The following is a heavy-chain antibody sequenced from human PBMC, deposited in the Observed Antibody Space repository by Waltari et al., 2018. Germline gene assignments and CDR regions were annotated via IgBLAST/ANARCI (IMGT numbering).Heavy chain of an antibody. D-gene: IGHD6-6*01. CDR2: IYYSGGT. V-gene: IGHV4-39*01. CDR3: GGQLVPNYYYYYYMDV. J-gene: IGHJ6*03. CDR1: GGSISSSSYY. Sequence: QLQLQESGPGLVKPSETLSLTCTVSGGSISSSSYYWGWIRQPPGQGLEWIGTIYYSGGTYDNPAVKGRVAVSIDTSQSHVSLKLSSVAAADTAVYYGGGQLVPNYYYYYYMDVWGKGTTVTVSS.